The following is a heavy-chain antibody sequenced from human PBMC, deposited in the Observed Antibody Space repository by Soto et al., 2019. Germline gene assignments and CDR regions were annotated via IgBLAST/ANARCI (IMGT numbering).Heavy chain of an antibody. CDR2: INHRGST. Sequence: QVQLQQWGAGLLKPSETLSLSCVVYGGSVSGYYWSWIRQPPGKGLEWIGEINHRGSTNCNPSLKSRITMSMDASNNRFSLKLNSVTAADMAVYYCAKRGRYFDWARPVGYWFDPWGQGTLVTVSS. V-gene: IGHV4-34*01. D-gene: IGHD3-9*01. J-gene: IGHJ5*02. CDR1: GGSVSGYY. CDR3: AKRGRYFDWARPVGYWFDP.